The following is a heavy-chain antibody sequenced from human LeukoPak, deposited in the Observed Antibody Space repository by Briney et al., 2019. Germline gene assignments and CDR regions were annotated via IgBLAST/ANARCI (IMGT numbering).Heavy chain of an antibody. CDR2: ISYDGSKK. V-gene: IGHV3-30*01. J-gene: IGHJ4*02. D-gene: IGHD1-26*01. CDR3: TKDGVGTTKMYYFDY. Sequence: PGGSLRLSCAASGFTFSNYEMHWVRQAPGKGLEWVGVISYDGSKKNYADSVKGRFTISRDNAKNSLYLQMNSLRAEDTALYYCTKDGVGTTKMYYFDYWGQGTLVTVSS. CDR1: GFTFSNYE.